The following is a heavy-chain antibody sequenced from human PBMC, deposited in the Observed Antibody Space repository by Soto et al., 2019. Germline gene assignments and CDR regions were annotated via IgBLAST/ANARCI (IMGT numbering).Heavy chain of an antibody. V-gene: IGHV3-23*01. CDR3: VKYTVTEDLGEC. CDR1: GFTFSSYA. CDR2: VSRAGTYT. J-gene: IGHJ1*01. Sequence: EVQLLESGGDVVRPGGSLRLSCAASGFTFSSYAMGWVRQAPGKGLEWVAGVSRAGTYTFYADSVRGRFSISRDNSRDTVDLYMNARRGDDTAVYFCVKYTVTEDLGECWGQGTLVSVSS. D-gene: IGHD3-16*01.